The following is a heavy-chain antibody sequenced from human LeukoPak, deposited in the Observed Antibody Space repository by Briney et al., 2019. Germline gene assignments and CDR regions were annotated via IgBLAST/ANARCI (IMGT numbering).Heavy chain of an antibody. CDR1: GFTFSSYA. J-gene: IGHJ1*01. D-gene: IGHD2-15*01. V-gene: IGHV3-23*01. Sequence: GGSLRLSCAASGFTFSSYAMSWVRQAPGKGLEWVSAISGSGGSTYYADSVKGRFTISRDNSKNTLYLQMNSLRAEDTAVYYCAKDYCSGGSCYIAEYFQHWGQGTLVTVSS. CDR3: AKDYCSGGSCYIAEYFQH. CDR2: ISGSGGST.